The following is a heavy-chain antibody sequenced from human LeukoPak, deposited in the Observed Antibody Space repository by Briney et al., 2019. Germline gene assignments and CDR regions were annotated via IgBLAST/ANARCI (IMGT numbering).Heavy chain of an antibody. CDR3: AKAGAVVVVAAKYFDY. CDR2: IRGSGGST. Sequence: GGSLRLSCAASGFPFSDYAMTWVRQAPGKGLECVSTIRGSGGSTYYADSVKGRFAISRDNSKNTLYLQMNSLRAEDTAVYYCAKAGAVVVVAAKYFDYWGQGTLVTVSS. CDR1: GFPFSDYA. J-gene: IGHJ4*02. D-gene: IGHD2-15*01. V-gene: IGHV3-23*01.